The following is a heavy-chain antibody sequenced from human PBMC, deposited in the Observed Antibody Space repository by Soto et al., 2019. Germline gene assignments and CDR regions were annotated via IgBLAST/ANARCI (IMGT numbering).Heavy chain of an antibody. CDR2: ISGSGGST. Sequence: PGGSLRLSCAASGFTFSRYAISWVRQAPGKGLEWVSAISGSGGSTYYADSVKGRFTISRDNSKNTLYLQMNSLRAEDTAVYYCAKDIYRGTIQAYWGQGTLVTVSS. CDR1: GFTFSRYA. J-gene: IGHJ4*02. D-gene: IGHD1-26*01. V-gene: IGHV3-23*01. CDR3: AKDIYRGTIQAY.